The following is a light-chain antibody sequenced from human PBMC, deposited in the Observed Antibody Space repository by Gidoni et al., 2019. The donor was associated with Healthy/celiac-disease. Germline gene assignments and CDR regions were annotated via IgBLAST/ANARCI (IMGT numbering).Light chain of an antibody. CDR2: DNN. CDR1: SSNIGNNY. CDR3: GTWDSSLSAGRHWV. Sequence: SVFPQPPSVSAAPGPKVTISCSGSSSNIGNNYVSWYQQLPGTAPKLLIYDNNKRPSGIPDRFSGSKSGTSATLGITGLQTGDEADYYCGTWDSSLSAGRHWVFGGGTKLTVL. V-gene: IGLV1-51*01. J-gene: IGLJ3*02.